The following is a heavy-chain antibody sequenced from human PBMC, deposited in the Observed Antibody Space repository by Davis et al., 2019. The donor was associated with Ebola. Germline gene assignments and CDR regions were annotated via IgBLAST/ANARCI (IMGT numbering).Heavy chain of an antibody. CDR3: ARDLGRDGYKTTHLDY. CDR1: GFTFSNYW. J-gene: IGHJ4*02. CDR2: IKQDGSEK. Sequence: GESLKISCAASGFTFSNYWMTWVRQAPGKGLEWVANIKQDGSEKYNVDSVKGRFTISRDYAKNSLYLQMNSLRAEDTAVYYCARDLGRDGYKTTHLDYWGQGTLVTVSS. V-gene: IGHV3-7*01. D-gene: IGHD5-24*01.